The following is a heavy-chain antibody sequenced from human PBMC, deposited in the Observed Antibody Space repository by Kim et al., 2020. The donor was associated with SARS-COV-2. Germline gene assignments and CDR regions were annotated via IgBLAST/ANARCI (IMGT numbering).Heavy chain of an antibody. Sequence: ASVKVSCKASGYTFTNYDINWVRQATGQGLEWMGWMNPNSGNTGYAQMFQGRVSMTRNISISTAYMELNNLRSEDTAVYYCARVRLKLDYYNIGPTNWFDPWGQGTVVTVSS. J-gene: IGHJ5*02. D-gene: IGHD3-22*01. V-gene: IGHV1-8*01. CDR2: MNPNSGNT. CDR3: ARVRLKLDYYNIGPTNWFDP. CDR1: GYTFTNYD.